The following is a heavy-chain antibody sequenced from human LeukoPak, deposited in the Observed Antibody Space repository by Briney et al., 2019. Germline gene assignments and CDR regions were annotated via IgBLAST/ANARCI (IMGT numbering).Heavy chain of an antibody. V-gene: IGHV4-59*08. D-gene: IGHD4-17*01. Sequence: SETLSLTCTVSGGSISSYYWSWIRQPPGKGLEWIGYIYYSGSTNYNPSPKSRVTISVDTSKNQFSLKLSSVTAADTAVYYCATDYDQKSAVEFDIWGQGTMVAVSS. CDR1: GGSISSYY. J-gene: IGHJ3*02. CDR3: ATDYDQKSAVEFDI. CDR2: IYYSGST.